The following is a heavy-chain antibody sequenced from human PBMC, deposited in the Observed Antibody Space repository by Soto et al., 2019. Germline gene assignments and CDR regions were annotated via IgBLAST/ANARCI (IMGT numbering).Heavy chain of an antibody. CDR1: GGTFSSYT. CDR2: IIPILGIA. J-gene: IGHJ4*02. V-gene: IGHV1-69*08. CDR3: ARDHSGYDWGHFDY. Sequence: QVQLVQSGAEVKKPGSSVKVSCKASGGTFSSYTISWVRQAPGQGLEWMGRIIPILGIANYAQKFQGRVTITADKSTSTAYMELSSLRSEDTTVYFCARDHSGYDWGHFDYWGQGTLVTVSS. D-gene: IGHD5-12*01.